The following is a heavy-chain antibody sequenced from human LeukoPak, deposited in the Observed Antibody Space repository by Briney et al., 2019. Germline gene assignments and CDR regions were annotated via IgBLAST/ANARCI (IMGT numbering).Heavy chain of an antibody. Sequence: SETLSLTCAVSGGSFRGFYWSWIRQSPGKGLEWIGEITHSGSSSYNPSLRSRLTISVDMSKNQFSLKLKSMTAADTAIYYCARSHCGGDCYSSRWQVFYGYYYYYMDVWAKGTTVTVSS. CDR2: ITHSGSS. CDR1: GGSFRGFY. J-gene: IGHJ6*03. D-gene: IGHD2-21*02. CDR3: ARSHCGGDCYSSRWQVFYGYYYYYMDV. V-gene: IGHV4-34*01.